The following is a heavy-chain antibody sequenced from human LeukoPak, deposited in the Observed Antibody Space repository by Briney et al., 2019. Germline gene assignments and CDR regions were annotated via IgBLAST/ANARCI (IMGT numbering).Heavy chain of an antibody. CDR2: INSQSNYI. CDR1: GFTFKSHS. V-gene: IGHV3-21*01. J-gene: IGHJ4*02. Sequence: GGSLRLSCVASGFTFKSHSMNWVRQAPGKGLEWVSSINSQSNYIFYSDSVKGRFTISRDNAKNSLYLQMNSLRVEDTALYFCAREDLYTGYQVIDYWGQGTLVTVSS. CDR3: AREDLYTGYQVIDY. D-gene: IGHD5-12*01.